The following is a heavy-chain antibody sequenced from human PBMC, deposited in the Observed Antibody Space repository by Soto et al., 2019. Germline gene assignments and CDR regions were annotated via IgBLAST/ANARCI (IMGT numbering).Heavy chain of an antibody. V-gene: IGHV3-30*03. Sequence: LRLSCAASGFTFSSYGMHWVRRAPGKGLEWVAVISYDGSDKYYADSVKGRFTISRDNSNNTLYLQMDSLRAEDTAVYYCGRGLPTTGFDYWGQGILVTVSS. J-gene: IGHJ4*02. CDR1: GFTFSSYG. CDR3: GRGLPTTGFDY. D-gene: IGHD5-12*01. CDR2: ISYDGSDK.